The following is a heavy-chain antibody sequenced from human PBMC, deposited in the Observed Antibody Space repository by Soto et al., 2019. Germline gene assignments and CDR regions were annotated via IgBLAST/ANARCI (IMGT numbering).Heavy chain of an antibody. Sequence: SVKVSCKASGGTFSSYAISWVRQAPGQGLEWMGWIIPIFGTANYAQKFQGRVTITADESTSTAYMELSSLRSEDTAVYYCARVVGVSSRSHWIDPWGQGTLVTVSS. D-gene: IGHD6-6*01. CDR2: IIPIFGTA. V-gene: IGHV1-69*13. CDR3: ARVVGVSSRSHWIDP. J-gene: IGHJ5*02. CDR1: GGTFSSYA.